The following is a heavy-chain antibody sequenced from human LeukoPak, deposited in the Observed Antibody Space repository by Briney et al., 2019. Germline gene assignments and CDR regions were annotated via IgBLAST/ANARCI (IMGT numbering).Heavy chain of an antibody. CDR3: ARGGVGLRYPFFDY. J-gene: IGHJ4*02. CDR2: INHSGST. Sequence: SETLSLTCAVYGGSFSGYYWSWIRQPPGKGLEWIGEINHSGSTNYNPSLKSRVTISVDTSKNQFSLKLSSVAAADTAVYYCARGGVGLRYPFFDYWGQGTLVTVSS. D-gene: IGHD4-17*01. CDR1: GGSFSGYY. V-gene: IGHV4-34*01.